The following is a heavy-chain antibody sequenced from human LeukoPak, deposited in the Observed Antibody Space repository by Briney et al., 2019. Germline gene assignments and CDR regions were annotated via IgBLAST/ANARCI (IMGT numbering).Heavy chain of an antibody. V-gene: IGHV3-23*01. CDR1: GFTFSSYE. D-gene: IGHD6-13*01. J-gene: IGHJ6*02. CDR3: AKGGGYRAYHYGMDI. Sequence: GGSLRLSCAASGFTFSSYEMNWVRQTPEKGLEWVTFISVRGDTTQYADSVKGRFTISRDNSRNTLFLQLDSLTAEDTAVYYCAKGGGYRAYHYGMDIWGQGTTVTVS. CDR2: ISVRGDTT.